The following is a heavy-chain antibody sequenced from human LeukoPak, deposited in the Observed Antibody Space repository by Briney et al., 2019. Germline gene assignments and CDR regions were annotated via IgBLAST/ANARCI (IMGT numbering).Heavy chain of an antibody. V-gene: IGHV3-21*01. CDR1: GLTFRNYN. Sequence: GGSLRLSCAASGLTFRNYNMNWVRQAPGKGLEWVSFISTSSSHIYYADSVKGRFTISRDNAKNSLYLQMNSLRAEDTAVYYCATRSSGGGDSSCLDYWGQGTLVTVSS. CDR3: ATRSSGGGDSSCLDY. D-gene: IGHD2-21*01. CDR2: ISTSSSHI. J-gene: IGHJ4*02.